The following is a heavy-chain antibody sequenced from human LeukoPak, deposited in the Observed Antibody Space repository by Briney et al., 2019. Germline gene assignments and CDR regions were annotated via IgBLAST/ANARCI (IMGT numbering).Heavy chain of an antibody. CDR1: GFTFSSYA. Sequence: GGSLRLSCAASGFTFSSYAMSWVRQAPGKGLEWVSAISGSGGSTYYADSVKGRFTISRDNSKNTLYLQMNSLRAEDTAVYYCAKDQDVGYYDSSGYYDYWGQGTLVTISS. D-gene: IGHD3-22*01. J-gene: IGHJ4*02. CDR3: AKDQDVGYYDSSGYYDY. V-gene: IGHV3-23*01. CDR2: ISGSGGST.